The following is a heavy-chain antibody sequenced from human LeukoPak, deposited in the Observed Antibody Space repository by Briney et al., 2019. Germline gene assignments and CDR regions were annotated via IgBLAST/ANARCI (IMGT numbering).Heavy chain of an antibody. CDR3: ARHSSMDV. CDR1: GYSFTSYC. V-gene: IGHV5-51*01. J-gene: IGHJ6*02. CDR2: ICPGDSDT. Sequence: GESLKISCKTSGYSFTSYCIGWVRQMSGRGLEWMGIICPGDSDTRYSPSFQGQVTISADKSISTAYLQWNSLKASDTAMYYCARHSSMDVWGQGTTVTVSS.